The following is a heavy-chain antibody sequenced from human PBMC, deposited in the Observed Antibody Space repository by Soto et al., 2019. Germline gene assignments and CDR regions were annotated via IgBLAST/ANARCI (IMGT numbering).Heavy chain of an antibody. D-gene: IGHD2-2*01. CDR2: ISYDGSNK. J-gene: IGHJ4*02. CDR3: AKDGLSYCSSTSCSACHTDY. Sequence: GGSLRLSCAASGFTFSSYGMHWVRQAPGKGLEWVAVISYDGSNKYYADSVKGRFTISRDNSKNTLYLQMNSLRAEDTAVYYCAKDGLSYCSSTSCSACHTDYWGQGTLVTVSS. V-gene: IGHV3-30*18. CDR1: GFTFSSYG.